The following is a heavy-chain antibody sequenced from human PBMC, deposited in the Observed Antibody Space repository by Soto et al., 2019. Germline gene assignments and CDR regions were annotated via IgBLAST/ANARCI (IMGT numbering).Heavy chain of an antibody. CDR1: GGSINSYY. V-gene: IGHV4-59*08. D-gene: IGHD6-19*01. Sequence: SETLSLTCTVSGGSINSYYWSWIRQSPGKGLEWIGQIYYTGSTNYSPSLKSRVTISVDTSKNQFSLKLSSVTAADTAVYYCARTVAGTFSWFDPWGQGTLVTVSS. CDR3: ARTVAGTFSWFDP. J-gene: IGHJ5*02. CDR2: IYYTGST.